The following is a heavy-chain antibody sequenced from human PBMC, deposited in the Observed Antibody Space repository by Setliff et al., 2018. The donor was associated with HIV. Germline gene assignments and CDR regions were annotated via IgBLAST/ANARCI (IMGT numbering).Heavy chain of an antibody. Sequence: SETLSLTCTVSGGSISSYYWSVFRQPPGKGLEWIGYIYYSGSSNYNPSLKSRVTISVDTSNNQFSLKLSSVTAADTAVYYCAGGDLYGDYAFSYWGQGQWSPSL. J-gene: IGHJ3*01. CDR1: GGSISSYY. CDR3: AGGDLYGDYAFSY. D-gene: IGHD4-17*01. V-gene: IGHV4-59*03. CDR2: IYYSGSS.